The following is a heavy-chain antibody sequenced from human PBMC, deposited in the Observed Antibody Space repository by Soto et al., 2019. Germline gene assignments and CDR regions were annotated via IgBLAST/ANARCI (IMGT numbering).Heavy chain of an antibody. CDR1: GFTFSSYS. CDR3: ARESDRIAVAVYYYYYGMDV. V-gene: IGHV3-48*02. Sequence: GGSLRLSCAASGFTFSSYSMNWVRQAPGKGLEWVSYISSSSSTIYYADSVKGRFTISRDNAKNSLYLQMNSLRDEDTAVYYCARESDRIAVAVYYYYYGMDVWGQGTTVTVSS. CDR2: ISSSSSTI. D-gene: IGHD6-19*01. J-gene: IGHJ6*02.